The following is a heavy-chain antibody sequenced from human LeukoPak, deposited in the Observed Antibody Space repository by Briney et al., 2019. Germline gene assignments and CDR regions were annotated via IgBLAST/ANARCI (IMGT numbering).Heavy chain of an antibody. Sequence: SVTVSCKASVGTFSSYAISWVRQAPGQGLEWMGGIIPIFGTGNYAQKFQGRVTITTDESTSTAYMELSSLRSEDTAVYYCARAPRVDVDTAMVGYYYYYMDVWGKGTTVTVSS. D-gene: IGHD5-18*01. J-gene: IGHJ6*03. V-gene: IGHV1-69*05. CDR3: ARAPRVDVDTAMVGYYYYYMDV. CDR2: IIPIFGTG. CDR1: VGTFSSYA.